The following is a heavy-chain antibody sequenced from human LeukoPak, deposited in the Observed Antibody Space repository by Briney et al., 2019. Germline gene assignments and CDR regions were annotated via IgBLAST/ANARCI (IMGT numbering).Heavy chain of an antibody. CDR1: GFTFSTYW. D-gene: IGHD3-10*01. V-gene: IGHV3-7*01. CDR2: IKQDGSEK. Sequence: GGSLRLSCAASGFTFSTYWMNWVRESPGQGVEWVANIKQDGSEKNHVDSVKGRFTISRDNAKNSLYLQMNSLRAEDTAVYYCARDRVITMVRGVAPFNYFDYWGQGALVTVSS. J-gene: IGHJ4*02. CDR3: ARDRVITMVRGVAPFNYFDY.